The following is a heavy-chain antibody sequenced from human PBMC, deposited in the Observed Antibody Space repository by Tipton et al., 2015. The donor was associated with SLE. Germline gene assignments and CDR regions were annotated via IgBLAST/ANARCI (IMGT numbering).Heavy chain of an antibody. Sequence: SLRLSCAASGFTFSSYVMHWVRQAPGKGLEWVAVISYDGSNKYYADSVKGRFTISRDNSKNTLYLQMNSLRAEDTAIYYCARGGPQLEYWGQGTLVTVSS. CDR3: ARGGPQLEY. V-gene: IGHV3-30*04. D-gene: IGHD6-6*01. CDR2: ISYDGSNK. CDR1: GFTFSSYV. J-gene: IGHJ4*02.